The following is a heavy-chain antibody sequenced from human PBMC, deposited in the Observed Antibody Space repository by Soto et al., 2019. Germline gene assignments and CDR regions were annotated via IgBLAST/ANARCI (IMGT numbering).Heavy chain of an antibody. CDR3: TRDRPFDRVAPKGGYNYGMDV. V-gene: IGHV3-74*01. J-gene: IGHJ6*02. D-gene: IGHD5-12*01. CDR2: VNSDGSYT. Sequence: GGSLRLSCAASGFTFSSYWMHWVRQAPGKGLVWVSRVNSDGSYTIYADSVKGRFTISRDNAKNTLYLQMNSLRAEDTAVYYCTRDRPFDRVAPKGGYNYGMDVWGQGTTVTVSS. CDR1: GFTFSSYW.